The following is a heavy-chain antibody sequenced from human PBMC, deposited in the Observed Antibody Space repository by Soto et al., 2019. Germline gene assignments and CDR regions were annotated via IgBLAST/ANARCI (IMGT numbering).Heavy chain of an antibody. D-gene: IGHD2-2*01. V-gene: IGHV1-46*01. Sequence: QVQLVQSGAEVKKPGASVKVSCKASGYTFTSYYMHWVRQAPGQGLEWMGIINPSGGSTSYAQKFQGRVTMTRDTSTSTVYMELSSLRSEDTAVYYCARDRDCSSTSCYRFYYGMDVWGQGTTVTVSS. CDR2: INPSGGST. J-gene: IGHJ6*02. CDR3: ARDRDCSSTSCYRFYYGMDV. CDR1: GYTFTSYY.